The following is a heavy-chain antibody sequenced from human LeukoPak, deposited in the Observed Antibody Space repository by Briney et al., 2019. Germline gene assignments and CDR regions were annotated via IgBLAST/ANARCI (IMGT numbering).Heavy chain of an antibody. Sequence: GGSLRLSCAASGFTFSSYAMHWVRQAPGKGLEWVAVISYDGSNKYYADSVKGRFTISRDNSKNTLYLQMNSLRAEDTAVYYCARDPKGMNYYDSSGYSDPFDYWGQGTLVTVSS. CDR1: GFTFSSYA. CDR2: ISYDGSNK. V-gene: IGHV3-30-3*01. D-gene: IGHD3-22*01. J-gene: IGHJ4*02. CDR3: ARDPKGMNYYDSSGYSDPFDY.